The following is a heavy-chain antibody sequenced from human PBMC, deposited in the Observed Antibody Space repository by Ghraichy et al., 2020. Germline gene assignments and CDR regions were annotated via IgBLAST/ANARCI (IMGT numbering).Heavy chain of an antibody. Sequence: SETLSLTCTVSGGSISGSSYYWDWIRQPPGKGLEWIGSIYHSGSTYYFPSLKSRVTISVDTSKNQFSLNLDSVTAADTAVYYCTRHEALVAPGGYWGQGTLVTVSS. D-gene: IGHD2-8*02. CDR1: GGSISGSSYY. CDR2: IYHSGST. J-gene: IGHJ4*02. CDR3: TRHEALVAPGGY. V-gene: IGHV4-39*01.